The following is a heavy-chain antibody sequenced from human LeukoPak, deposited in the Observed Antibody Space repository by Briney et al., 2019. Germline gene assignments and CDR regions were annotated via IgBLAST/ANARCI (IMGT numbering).Heavy chain of an antibody. D-gene: IGHD1-26*01. CDR2: IYYSGST. CDR1: GGSISSSSYY. Sequence: SETLSLTCTVSGGSISSSSYYWGWIRQPPGKGLEWIGYIYYSGSTNYNPSLKSRVTISVDTSKNQFSLKLSSVTAADTAVYYCARVGGGRRHHYYYYMDVWGKGTTVTISS. J-gene: IGHJ6*03. V-gene: IGHV4-61*05. CDR3: ARVGGGRRHHYYYYMDV.